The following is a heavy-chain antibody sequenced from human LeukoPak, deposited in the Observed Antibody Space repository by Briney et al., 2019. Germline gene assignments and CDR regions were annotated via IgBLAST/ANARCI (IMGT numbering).Heavy chain of an antibody. CDR3: ARLRVPATSFDP. Sequence: PSETLSLTCTVSGGSISSYYWSWIRQPPGKGLEWIGNIYDSGSTNYNPSLKSRVTISVDTSKNQFSLKLNSVTAADTAVYYCARLRVPATSFDPWGQGTLVTVSS. CDR2: IYDSGST. J-gene: IGHJ5*02. V-gene: IGHV4-59*08. D-gene: IGHD2-2*01. CDR1: GGSISSYY.